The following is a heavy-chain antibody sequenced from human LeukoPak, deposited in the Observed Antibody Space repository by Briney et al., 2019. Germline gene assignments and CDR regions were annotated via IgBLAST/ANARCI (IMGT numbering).Heavy chain of an antibody. J-gene: IGHJ3*02. D-gene: IGHD1-26*01. Sequence: GGSLRLSCAASGFTFSGYAMSWVRQAPGKGLEWVSAISGGGGNTYYADSVKGRFTISRDNSKNTLYLQMNSLRAEDTAVYYCGKNRYSGSLSPFDIWGQGTMVTVSS. V-gene: IGHV3-23*01. CDR3: GKNRYSGSLSPFDI. CDR2: ISGGGGNT. CDR1: GFTFSGYA.